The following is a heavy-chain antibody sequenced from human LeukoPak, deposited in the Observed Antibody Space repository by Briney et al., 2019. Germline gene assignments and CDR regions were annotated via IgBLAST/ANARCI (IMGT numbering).Heavy chain of an antibody. CDR2: MNPNSGNT. CDR3: TRAFSSGYDSYDAFDL. J-gene: IGHJ3*01. Sequence: ASVKVSCKASGHTFASYDINWVRQATGQGLEWMGWMNPNSGNTGYAHKFQGRATMTRNTSITTAYLELNSLRADDTAVYFCTRAFSSGYDSYDAFDLWGQGTMLTVSS. D-gene: IGHD5-12*01. CDR1: GHTFASYD. V-gene: IGHV1-8*01.